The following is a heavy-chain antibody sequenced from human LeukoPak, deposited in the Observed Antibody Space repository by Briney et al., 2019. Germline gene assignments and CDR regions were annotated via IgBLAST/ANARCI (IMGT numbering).Heavy chain of an antibody. CDR1: GNYW. D-gene: IGHD2-2*01. CDR2: VNSDGSWT. Sequence: GGSLRLSCAASGNYWMHWVRQAPGKGLVWVSHVNSDGSWTSHADSVKGRFTISKDNAKNTVYLQMNNLRTEDTAVYYWVSFYETNWGRGTLVTVSS. V-gene: IGHV3-74*01. CDR3: VSFYETN. J-gene: IGHJ4*02.